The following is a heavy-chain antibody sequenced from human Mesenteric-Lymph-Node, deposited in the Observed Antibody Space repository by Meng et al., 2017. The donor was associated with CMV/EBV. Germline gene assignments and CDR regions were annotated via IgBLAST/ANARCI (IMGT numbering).Heavy chain of an antibody. CDR3: AKGYSGYDLNFDY. D-gene: IGHD5-12*01. Sequence: CPASGFSFSSYALSWVRQAPGTGLEWVSAISGSGGSTYYADSVKGRFTISRDNSKNTLYLQMNSLRAEDTAVFYCAKGYSGYDLNFDYWGQGTLVTVSS. CDR1: GFSFSSYA. J-gene: IGHJ4*02. V-gene: IGHV3-23*01. CDR2: ISGSGGST.